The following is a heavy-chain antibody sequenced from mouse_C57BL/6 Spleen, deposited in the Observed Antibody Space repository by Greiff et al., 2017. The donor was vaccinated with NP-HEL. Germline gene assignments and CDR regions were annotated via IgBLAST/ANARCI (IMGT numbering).Heavy chain of an antibody. CDR3: AGEDYGSSYPLDY. CDR2: ISDGGSYT. D-gene: IGHD1-1*01. V-gene: IGHV5-4*01. J-gene: IGHJ2*01. CDR1: GFTFSSYA. Sequence: EVKLVESGGGLVKPGGSLKLSCAASGFTFSSYAMSWVRQTPEKRLEWVATISDGGSYTYYPDNVKGRFTISRDNAKNNLYLQMSHLKSEDTAMYYCAGEDYGSSYPLDYWGQGTTLTVSS.